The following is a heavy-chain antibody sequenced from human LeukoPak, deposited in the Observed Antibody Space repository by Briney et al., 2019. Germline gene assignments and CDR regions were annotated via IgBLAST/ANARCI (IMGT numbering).Heavy chain of an antibody. CDR1: GFTFSSYG. J-gene: IGHJ6*02. Sequence: GGSLRLSCAASGFTFSSYGLNWVRQAPGKGLEWLSYISTSTSITTSVYYAESVKGRFTVSRDNAKNSLYLQMNSLRDEDTAVYFCARGYYYGMDVWGQGTTVTVSS. V-gene: IGHV3-48*02. CDR2: ISTSTSITTSV. CDR3: ARGYYYGMDV.